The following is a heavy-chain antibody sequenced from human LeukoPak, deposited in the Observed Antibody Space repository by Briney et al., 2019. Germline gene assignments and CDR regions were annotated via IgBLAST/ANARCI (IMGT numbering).Heavy chain of an antibody. J-gene: IGHJ4*02. Sequence: PGGSLRLSCAPSGFPFSDFSMSWVRQAPGKGLEWISTTNFGGTSTYYAESVKGRFTISRDNSKNTLYLQMSSLRVEDTAVYYCAKQSYARSLGEGGPGTLVSVSS. CDR3: AKQSYARSLGE. D-gene: IGHD2-8*01. CDR1: GFPFSDFS. V-gene: IGHV3-23*01. CDR2: TNFGGTST.